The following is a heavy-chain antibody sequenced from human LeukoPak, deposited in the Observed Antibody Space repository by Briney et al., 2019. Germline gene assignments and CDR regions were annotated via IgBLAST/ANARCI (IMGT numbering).Heavy chain of an antibody. V-gene: IGHV1-69*04. CDR2: IIPILGIA. Sequence: GASVKVSCKASGGTFSSYAISWVRQAPGHGLEWMGRIIPILGIANYAQKFQGRVTITPDKSTSTAYMELSSLRSEDTAVYYCARAAEYYYDAFDIWGQGTMVTVSS. CDR1: GGTFSSYA. D-gene: IGHD3-10*01. J-gene: IGHJ3*02. CDR3: ARAAEYYYDAFDI.